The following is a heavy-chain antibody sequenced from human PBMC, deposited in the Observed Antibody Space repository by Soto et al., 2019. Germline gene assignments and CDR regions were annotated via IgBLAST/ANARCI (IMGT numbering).Heavy chain of an antibody. D-gene: IGHD3-3*01. CDR2: IIPIFGTA. J-gene: IGHJ3*02. CDR3: AQNRYTIFGVVPKIPHAFDI. V-gene: IGHV1-69*13. Sequence: SVKVSCKASGGTFSSYAISWVRQAPGQGLEWMGGIIPIFGTANYAQKFQGRVTITADESTSTAYMELSSLRSEDTAVYYCAQNRYTIFGVVPKIPHAFDIWGQGTMVTVSS. CDR1: GGTFSSYA.